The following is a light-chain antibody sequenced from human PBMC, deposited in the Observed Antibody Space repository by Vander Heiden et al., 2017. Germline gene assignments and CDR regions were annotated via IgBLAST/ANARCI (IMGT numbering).Light chain of an antibody. CDR3: SSYAGSNNLV. CDR2: EVS. CDR1: SSDVGGYNY. J-gene: IGLJ2*01. V-gene: IGLV2-8*01. Sequence: QSALTQPPSASGSLGPSVTISCTGTSSDVGGYNYVSWYQQYPGQAPKLMIYEVSKRPSGVPDRFSGSKSGNTASLTVSGLQAEDEADYYCSSYAGSNNLVFGGGTKLTVL.